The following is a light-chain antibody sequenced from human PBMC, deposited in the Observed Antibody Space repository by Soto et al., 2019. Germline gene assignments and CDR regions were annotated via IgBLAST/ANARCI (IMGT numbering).Light chain of an antibody. CDR2: GAS. V-gene: IGKV3-20*01. CDR1: QSVSSSN. CDR3: QQYGSSPRT. Sequence: EIVVTQSPGTLSLSPGERATLSCRASQSVSSSNLAWYQQKPGQPPRLLIYGASSRATGIPDRFSGSESETDFTLTISRLEPDDSAVYYCQQYGSSPRTFGPGTKVDIK. J-gene: IGKJ1*01.